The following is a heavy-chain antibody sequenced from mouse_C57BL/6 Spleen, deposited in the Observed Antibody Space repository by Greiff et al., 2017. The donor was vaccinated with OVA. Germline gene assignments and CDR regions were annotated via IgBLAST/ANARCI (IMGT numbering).Heavy chain of an antibody. D-gene: IGHD2-3*01. J-gene: IGHJ3*01. CDR2: IDPSDSET. CDR3: ARDDGYYWCAY. Sequence: QVQLQQPGAELVRPGSSVKLSCKASGYTFTSYWMHWVKQRPIQGLEWIGNIDPSDSETHYNQKFKDKATLTVDKSSSTAYMQLSSLTSEDSAVYYCARDDGYYWCAYWGQGTLVTVSA. CDR1: GYTFTSYW. V-gene: IGHV1-52*01.